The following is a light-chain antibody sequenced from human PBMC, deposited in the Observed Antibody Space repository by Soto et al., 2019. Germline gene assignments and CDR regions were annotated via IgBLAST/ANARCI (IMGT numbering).Light chain of an antibody. V-gene: IGLV2-23*01. J-gene: IGLJ3*02. CDR3: CSYAGSSPLWV. CDR1: NNDVGSYTL. Sequence: QSALTQPASVSGSPGQSITISCTGTNNDVGSYTLVSWYQQHPGKAPKVMIYEGSKRPSGVSNRFSGSKSGNTASLTISGLQAEDEADYYCCSYAGSSPLWVFGGGTKLTVL. CDR2: EGS.